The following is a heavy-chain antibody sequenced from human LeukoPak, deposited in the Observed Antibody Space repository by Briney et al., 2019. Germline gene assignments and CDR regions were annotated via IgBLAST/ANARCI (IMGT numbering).Heavy chain of an antibody. Sequence: PGGSLRLSCAASGFTFSSYAMSWVRQAPGKGLEWVSAISGSGGSTYCADSVKGRFTISRDNSKNTLYLQMNSLRAEDTAVYYCAKGYCSSTSCPYYYYYGMDVWGQGTTVTVSS. J-gene: IGHJ6*02. CDR3: AKGYCSSTSCPYYYYYGMDV. CDR2: ISGSGGST. V-gene: IGHV3-23*01. D-gene: IGHD2-2*01. CDR1: GFTFSSYA.